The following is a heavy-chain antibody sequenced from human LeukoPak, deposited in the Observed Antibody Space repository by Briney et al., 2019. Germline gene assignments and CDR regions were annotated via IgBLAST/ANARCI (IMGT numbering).Heavy chain of an antibody. CDR2: IYTSGST. D-gene: IGHD5-18*01. Sequence: KPSETLSLTCTVSGGSISSGSYYWSWIRQPAGKGLEWIGRIYTSGSTNYNPSLKSRVTISVDTSKNQFSLKLSSVTAADTAVYYCARNNRKYSYGRRADAFDIWGQGTMVTVSS. CDR3: ARNNRKYSYGRRADAFDI. J-gene: IGHJ3*02. CDR1: GGSISSGSYY. V-gene: IGHV4-61*02.